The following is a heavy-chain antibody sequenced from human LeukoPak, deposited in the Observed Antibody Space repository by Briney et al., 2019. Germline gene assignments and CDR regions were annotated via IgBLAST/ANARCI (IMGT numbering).Heavy chain of an antibody. CDR1: GYSFTTYW. J-gene: IGHJ4*02. CDR3: ATYSHQLTRIDS. D-gene: IGHD2-15*01. V-gene: IGHV5-51*01. Sequence: GESLKISCKASGYSFTTYWIGWVRQMPGKGLEWMGVIYPGDSDTRYSPSFRGQVTISADKSISTAYLQWSTLTASDTAIYYCATYSHQLTRIDSWGQGTLVTVSS. CDR2: IYPGDSDT.